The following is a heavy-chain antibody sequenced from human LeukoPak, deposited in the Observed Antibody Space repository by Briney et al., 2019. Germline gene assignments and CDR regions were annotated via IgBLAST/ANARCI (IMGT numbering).Heavy chain of an antibody. CDR3: AEPSRDGGYFDY. Sequence: PGGSLRLSCAASGFTFSSYEMNWVRQAPGKGLEWVSYISSSGSTIYYADSVKGRFTISRDNAKNSLYLQMNSLRAEDTAVYYCAEPSRDGGYFDYWGQGTLVTVSS. CDR1: GFTFSSYE. D-gene: IGHD1-14*01. CDR2: ISSSGSTI. J-gene: IGHJ4*02. V-gene: IGHV3-48*03.